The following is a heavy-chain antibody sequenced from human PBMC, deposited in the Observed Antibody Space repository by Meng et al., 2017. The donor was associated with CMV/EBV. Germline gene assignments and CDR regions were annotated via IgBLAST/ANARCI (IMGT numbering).Heavy chain of an antibody. CDR3: ARSGAAGRYYFDY. D-gene: IGHD6-13*01. V-gene: IGHV3-30*02. Sequence: GGSLRLSCAASGFTFSSYGMHWVRQAPGKGLEWVAFIRYDGSNKYYADSVKGRFTISRDNAKNSLYLQMNSLRAEDTAVYYCARSGAAGRYYFDYWGQGTLVTVSS. CDR1: GFTFSSYG. CDR2: IRYDGSNK. J-gene: IGHJ4*02.